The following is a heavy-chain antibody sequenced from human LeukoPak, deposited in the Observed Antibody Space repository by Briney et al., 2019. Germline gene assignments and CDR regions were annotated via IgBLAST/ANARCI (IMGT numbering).Heavy chain of an antibody. CDR2: IFYSGST. CDR3: ASLNWNYGEVVDY. Sequence: SETLSLTCTVSGGSISSSSYYWGWIRQPPGKGLEWIGSIFYSGSTYYNPSLKSRVTISVDTSKNQFSLKLSSVTAADTAVYYCASLNWNYGEVVDYWGQGTLVTVSS. V-gene: IGHV4-39*07. D-gene: IGHD1-7*01. CDR1: GGSISSSSYY. J-gene: IGHJ4*02.